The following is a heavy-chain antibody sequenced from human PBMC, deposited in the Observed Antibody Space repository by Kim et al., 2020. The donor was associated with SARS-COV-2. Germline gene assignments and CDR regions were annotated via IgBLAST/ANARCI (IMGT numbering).Heavy chain of an antibody. V-gene: IGHV4-39*01. Sequence: SETLSLTCTVSGGSISSSSYYWGWIRQPPGKGLEWIGSIYYSGSTYYNPSLKSRVTISVDTSKNQFSLKLSSVTAADTAVYYCVRHGGPYSRSWFDYFDYWGQGTLVTVSS. J-gene: IGHJ4*02. CDR1: GGSISSSSYY. CDR3: VRHGGPYSRSWFDYFDY. CDR2: IYYSGST. D-gene: IGHD6-13*01.